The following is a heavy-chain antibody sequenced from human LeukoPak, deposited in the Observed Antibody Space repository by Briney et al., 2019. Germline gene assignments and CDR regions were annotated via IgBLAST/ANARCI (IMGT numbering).Heavy chain of an antibody. J-gene: IGHJ3*01. CDR3: ARGQRLRYYYDRSAFDV. CDR1: GGSLSGYY. V-gene: IGHV4-34*01. D-gene: IGHD3-22*01. Sequence: SETLSLTCGVSGGSLSGYYWSWVRQSPGKGLEWIGEINHLGTTNYNPSLKSRATISEDTSENQFSLKLSSVTVADTAVYYCARGQRLRYYYDRSAFDVWGHGTMVTVSS. CDR2: INHLGTT.